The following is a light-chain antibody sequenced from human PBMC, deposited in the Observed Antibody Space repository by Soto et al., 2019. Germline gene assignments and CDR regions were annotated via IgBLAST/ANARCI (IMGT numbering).Light chain of an antibody. V-gene: IGKV3-20*01. CDR1: QSLHSNF. Sequence: EIVLTQFPGTLSLSPGERATLSCRASQSLHSNFLVWYQQKPGQAPRLLISSASRRATGIPDRFSGSGSGTDFTLTISRLDPEDFAVYYCQHYANWPLTFGGGTKIESK. CDR2: SAS. CDR3: QHYANWPLT. J-gene: IGKJ4*01.